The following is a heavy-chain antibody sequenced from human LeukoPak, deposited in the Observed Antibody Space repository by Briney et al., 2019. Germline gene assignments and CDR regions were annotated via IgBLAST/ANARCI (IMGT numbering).Heavy chain of an antibody. CDR3: ARDARYGSGSYYGFDY. V-gene: IGHV4-34*01. D-gene: IGHD3-10*01. J-gene: IGHJ4*02. CDR1: GGSFSGYY. Sequence: KPSETLSLTCAVYGGSFSGYYWSWIRQPPGKGLEWIGEINHSGSTNYNPSLKSRVTISVDTSKNQFPLKLSSVTAADTAVYYCARDARYGSGSYYGFDYWGQGTLVTVSS. CDR2: INHSGST.